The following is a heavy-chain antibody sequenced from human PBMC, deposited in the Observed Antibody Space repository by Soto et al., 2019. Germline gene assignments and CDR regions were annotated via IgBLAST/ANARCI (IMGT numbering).Heavy chain of an antibody. J-gene: IGHJ6*02. D-gene: IGHD3-22*01. CDR1: GYTFTGYY. CDR2: INPNSGCT. Sequence: QVQLVQSGAEVKKPGASVKVSCKASGYTFTGYYMHWVRQAPGQGLEWMGWINPNSGCTNYAQKFQGCVTMTRDTSISTAYMELSRLRSDDTAVYYCASGGPYDSSGYPPYGMDVWGQGTTVTVSS. CDR3: ASGGPYDSSGYPPYGMDV. V-gene: IGHV1-2*04.